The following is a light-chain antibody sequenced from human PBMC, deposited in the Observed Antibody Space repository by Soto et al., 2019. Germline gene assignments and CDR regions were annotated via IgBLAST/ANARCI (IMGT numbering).Light chain of an antibody. J-gene: IGKJ1*01. CDR2: DAS. V-gene: IGKV1-5*01. Sequence: DIQMTRSRSTVCASVGARVTITCLASQSISSWLAWYQQKPGKAPKLLIYDASSLESGVPSRFSGSGSGTEFTLTISSLQPDDFATYYCQQYNSYSWTFGQGTKVDI. CDR1: QSISSW. CDR3: QQYNSYSWT.